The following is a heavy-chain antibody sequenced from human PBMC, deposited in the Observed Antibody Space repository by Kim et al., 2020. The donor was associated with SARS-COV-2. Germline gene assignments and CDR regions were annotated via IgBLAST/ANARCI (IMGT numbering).Heavy chain of an antibody. J-gene: IGHJ6*02. D-gene: IGHD4-17*01. CDR2: FDPEDGET. Sequence: ASVKVSCKVSGYTLSELSMHWVRQAPGKGLEWMGSFDPEDGETIYEQKFQGRVTMTEDTSTDTAYMELSSLNSADTAVYFCATGFAVRYGMDVWGQGTTVTVSS. CDR3: ATGFAVRYGMDV. CDR1: GYTLSELS. V-gene: IGHV1-24*01.